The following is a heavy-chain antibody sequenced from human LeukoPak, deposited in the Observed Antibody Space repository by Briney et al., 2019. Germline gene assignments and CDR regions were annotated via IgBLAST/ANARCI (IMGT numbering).Heavy chain of an antibody. CDR1: GYSFTGHY. D-gene: IGHD4-17*01. Sequence: GASVKVSCKASGYSFTGHYMHWVRQAPGQGLEWMGWINPKSGDTNYAQKFQGRVTMTRDTSISTAYMELSRLRSDDTAVYYCARTLGPYGDYYYYYYYMDVWGKGTTVTVSS. CDR3: ARTLGPYGDYYYYYYYMDV. J-gene: IGHJ6*03. V-gene: IGHV1-2*02. CDR2: INPKSGDT.